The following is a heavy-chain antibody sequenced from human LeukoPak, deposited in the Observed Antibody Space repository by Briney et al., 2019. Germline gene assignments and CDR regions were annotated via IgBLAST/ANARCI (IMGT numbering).Heavy chain of an antibody. CDR2: ISGSGGST. V-gene: IGHV3-23*01. Sequence: QPGGSLRLSCAASGFTFSSYAMSWVRQAPGKGLEWVSAISGSGGSTYYADSVKGRFTISRDNSKNTLYLQMNSLRAEYTAEYYCAKDRALVATIRTNDYWGQGTLVTVSS. J-gene: IGHJ4*02. CDR3: AKDRALVATIRTNDY. CDR1: GFTFSSYA. D-gene: IGHD5-12*01.